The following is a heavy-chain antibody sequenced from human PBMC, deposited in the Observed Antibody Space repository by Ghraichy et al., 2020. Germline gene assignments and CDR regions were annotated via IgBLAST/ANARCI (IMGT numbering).Heavy chain of an antibody. CDR1: GYTFTSYG. D-gene: IGHD3-22*01. Sequence: ASVKVSCKASGYTFTSYGISWVRQAPGQGLEWMGWISAYNGNTNYAQKLQGRVTMTTDTSTSTAYMELRSLRSDDTAVYYCARDRQYYYDSSVQDAFDIWGQGTMVTVSS. CDR2: ISAYNGNT. V-gene: IGHV1-18*01. J-gene: IGHJ3*02. CDR3: ARDRQYYYDSSVQDAFDI.